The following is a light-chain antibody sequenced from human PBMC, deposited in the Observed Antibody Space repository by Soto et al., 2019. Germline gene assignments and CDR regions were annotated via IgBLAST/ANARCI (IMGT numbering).Light chain of an antibody. Sequence: EIVMTQSPATLSVSPGERATLSCRASQSVSSNLAWYQQKPGQAPRLLIYGASTRATVIPARFSGSGSGTEFTLTLSSLQSEDFAVYYCQQYKNGWTFGQGTKVEIK. CDR3: QQYKNGWT. J-gene: IGKJ1*01. CDR2: GAS. V-gene: IGKV3-15*01. CDR1: QSVSSN.